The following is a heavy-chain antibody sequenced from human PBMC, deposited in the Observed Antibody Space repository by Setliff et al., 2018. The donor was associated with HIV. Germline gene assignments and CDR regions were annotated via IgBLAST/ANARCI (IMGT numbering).Heavy chain of an antibody. Sequence: KPSETLSLTCTVSGYPISSGYYWGWIRQPPGKGLEWIGSIYYSGSTYYYGGSTYYNPSLKSRVTISVDTSKNQFSLKLSSVTAADTAVYYCARHDTEYSSYPIDYWGQGNLVTVSS. CDR3: ARHDTEYSSYPIDY. CDR1: GYPISSGYY. V-gene: IGHV4-38-2*02. CDR2: IYYSGSTYYYGGST. J-gene: IGHJ4*02. D-gene: IGHD6-6*01.